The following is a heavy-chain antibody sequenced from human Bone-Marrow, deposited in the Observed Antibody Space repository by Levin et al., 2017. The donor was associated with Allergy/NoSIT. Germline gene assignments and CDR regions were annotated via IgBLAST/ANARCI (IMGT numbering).Heavy chain of an antibody. Sequence: GGSLRLSCAASGFTVSSNYMSWVRQAPGKGLEWVSVIYSGGSTYYADSVKGRFTISRDNSKNTLYLQMNSLRAEETAVYYCANCVSRGYCSSTSCYLGYGMDVWGQGTTVTVSS. D-gene: IGHD2-2*01. CDR2: IYSGGST. V-gene: IGHV3-66*01. CDR1: GFTVSSNY. CDR3: ANCVSRGYCSSTSCYLGYGMDV. J-gene: IGHJ6*02.